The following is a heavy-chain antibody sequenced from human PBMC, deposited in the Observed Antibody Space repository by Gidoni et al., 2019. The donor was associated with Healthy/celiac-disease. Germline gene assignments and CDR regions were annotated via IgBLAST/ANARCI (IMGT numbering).Heavy chain of an antibody. CDR3: ARDPIDYYDSSGYYYYYYYGMDV. Sequence: EVQLVESGGGLVQPGGSLSLSCAASGFTVSSNSMSWFRQAPGTGLEWVSVIYSGGSTYYADSVKGRFTISRDNSKNTLYLQMNSLRAEDTAVYYCARDPIDYYDSSGYYYYYYYGMDVWGQGTTVTVSS. D-gene: IGHD3-22*01. V-gene: IGHV3-66*01. CDR1: GFTVSSNS. J-gene: IGHJ6*02. CDR2: IYSGGST.